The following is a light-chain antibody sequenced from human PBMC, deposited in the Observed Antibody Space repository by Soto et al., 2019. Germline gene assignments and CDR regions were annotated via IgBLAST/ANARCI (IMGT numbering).Light chain of an antibody. J-gene: IGLJ3*02. CDR3: QSYDSRLRGV. V-gene: IGLV1-40*01. Sequence: QSVLTQPPSVSGAPGQRVTISCTGSSSNIGAGYDVQWYQQFPGTAPKLLLYGNTNRPSGVPDRFSASKSGTSASLAITGLQADDEADYYCQSYDSRLRGVFGGGTKVTVL. CDR2: GNT. CDR1: SSNIGAGYD.